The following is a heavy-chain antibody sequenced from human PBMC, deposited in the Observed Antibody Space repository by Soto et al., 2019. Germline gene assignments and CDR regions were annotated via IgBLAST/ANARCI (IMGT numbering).Heavy chain of an antibody. CDR3: ARGPDHSSSWYDWFDP. J-gene: IGHJ5*02. CDR2: CNHSGST. CDR1: GGSFSGYY. D-gene: IGHD6-13*01. Sequence: QVQLQQWGAGLLKPSETLSLTCAVYGGSFSGYYWSWIRHPPGKGLEWIGECNHSGSTNYKPSLKSLFTISVDTSKNQFSLKLSSVTAADTAVYYCARGPDHSSSWYDWFDPWGQGTLVTVSS. V-gene: IGHV4-34*01.